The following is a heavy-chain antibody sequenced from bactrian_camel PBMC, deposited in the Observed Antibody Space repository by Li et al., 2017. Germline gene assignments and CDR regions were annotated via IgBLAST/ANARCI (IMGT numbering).Heavy chain of an antibody. CDR1: GYTLPMN. CDR2: IAGDGRT. V-gene: IGHV3S53*01. D-gene: IGHD1*01. CDR3: VADCELRYGHFDFEMVA. Sequence: VQLVESGGGSVQAGGSLRLSCVASGYTLPMNMGWFRRLPGQEREGVAAIAGDGRTNYADSVKGRFTISHDNAKRMLYLQMNNLKPEDTAMYYCVADCELRYGHFDFEMVAGVRGPRSPSP. J-gene: IGHJ4*01.